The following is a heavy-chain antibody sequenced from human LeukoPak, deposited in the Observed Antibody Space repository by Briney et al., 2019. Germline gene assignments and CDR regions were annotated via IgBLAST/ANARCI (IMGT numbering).Heavy chain of an antibody. CDR2: IRSKTYGGTT. J-gene: IGHJ4*02. V-gene: IGHV3-49*04. D-gene: IGHD1-26*01. CDR3: TRERGELLLDY. Sequence: GGSLRLSCAASGFTFSSYSMNWVRQAPGKGLEGVGFIRSKTYGGTTEYAASVKGRFTISRDDSKSVAYLQMNSLKTEDTAVYYCTRERGELLLDYWGQGTLVTVPS. CDR1: GFTFSSYS.